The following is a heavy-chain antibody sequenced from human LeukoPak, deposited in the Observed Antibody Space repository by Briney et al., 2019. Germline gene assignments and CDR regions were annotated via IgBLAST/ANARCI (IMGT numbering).Heavy chain of an antibody. V-gene: IGHV4-59*01. Sequence: PSETLCLTCTVSGGSISSYYWSWIRQPPGKGLEWIGYIYYSGSTNYNPSLKSRVTISVDTSKNQFSLKLSSVTAADTSVYYCARDWDTASGDAFDIWGQGTMVTVSS. CDR3: ARDWDTASGDAFDI. D-gene: IGHD5-18*01. CDR1: GGSISSYY. J-gene: IGHJ3*02. CDR2: IYYSGST.